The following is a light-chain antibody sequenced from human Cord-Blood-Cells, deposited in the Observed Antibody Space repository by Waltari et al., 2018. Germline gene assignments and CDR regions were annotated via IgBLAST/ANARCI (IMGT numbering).Light chain of an antibody. J-gene: IGLJ3*02. Sequence: QSALTHPASVSVSPGQSITISCTGTSSDVGSYTLVSWYQQHPGKAPKLMIYEGSKRPSGVSNRFSGSKSDNTASLTISGLQAEDEADYYCCSYAGSSTWVFGGGTKLTVL. CDR3: CSYAGSSTWV. V-gene: IGLV2-23*01. CDR2: EGS. CDR1: SSDVGSYTL.